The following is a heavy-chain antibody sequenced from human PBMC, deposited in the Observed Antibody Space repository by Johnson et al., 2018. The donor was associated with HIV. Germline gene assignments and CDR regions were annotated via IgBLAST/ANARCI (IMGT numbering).Heavy chain of an antibody. V-gene: IGHV3-13*01. CDR2: IGTAGDT. D-gene: IGHD1-26*01. CDR1: GFTVSSNY. CDR3: ARAYSGSYINDAFDI. Sequence: VQLVESGGGLVQPGGSLRLSCAASGFTVSSNYMSWVRQAPGKGLEWVSAIGTAGDTYYPGSVKGRFTISRENAKNSLYLQMNSLRAGDTAVYYCARAYSGSYINDAFDIWGQGTMVTVSS. J-gene: IGHJ3*02.